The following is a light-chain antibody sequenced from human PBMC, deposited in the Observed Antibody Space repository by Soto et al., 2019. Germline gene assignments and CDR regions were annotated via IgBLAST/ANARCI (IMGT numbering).Light chain of an antibody. CDR3: QQYSSDWT. CDR2: KAS. V-gene: IGKV1-5*03. Sequence: DIQMTQSPSTLSASVGDRVTITCRASQSISSWLAWYQQKPGKAPKLLIYKASSLESGVPSRFSGSGSGTELTLARSRMQPDDFATYYCQQYSSDWTCVQGTKV. CDR1: QSISSW. J-gene: IGKJ1*01.